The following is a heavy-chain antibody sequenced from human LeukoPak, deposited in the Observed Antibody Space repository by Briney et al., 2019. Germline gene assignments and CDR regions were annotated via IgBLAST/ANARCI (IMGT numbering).Heavy chain of an antibody. J-gene: IGHJ4*02. CDR1: RFTFSSYG. CDR3: AKDRGIISDY. CDR2: ISSSGGST. D-gene: IGHD3-10*01. V-gene: IGHV3-23*01. Sequence: GGSLRLSCAASRFTFSSYGMSWVRQAPGKGLEWVSGISSSGGSTYYADSVKGRFTISRDNSRNTLYLQMNSLRAEDTAVYYCAKDRGIISDYWGQGTLVTVSS.